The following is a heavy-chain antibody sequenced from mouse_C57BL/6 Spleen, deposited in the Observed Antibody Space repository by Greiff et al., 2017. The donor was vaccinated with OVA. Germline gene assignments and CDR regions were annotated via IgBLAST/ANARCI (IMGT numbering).Heavy chain of an antibody. Sequence: QVQLQQSGAELVRPGTSVKLSCKASGYTFTSYWMHWVKQRPGQGLEWIGVIDPSDSYTNYNQKFKGKATLTVDTSSSTAYMQLSSLTSEDSAVYYGERGETAQVTLAYWGKGTLVTVSA. CDR1: GYTFTSYW. J-gene: IGHJ3*01. D-gene: IGHD3-2*02. CDR2: IDPSDSYT. V-gene: IGHV1-59*01. CDR3: ERGETAQVTLAY.